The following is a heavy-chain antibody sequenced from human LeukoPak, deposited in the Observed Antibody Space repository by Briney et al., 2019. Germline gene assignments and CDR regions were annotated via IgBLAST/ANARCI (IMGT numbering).Heavy chain of an antibody. J-gene: IGHJ4*02. D-gene: IGHD2-2*01. Sequence: PGGSLRLSCAASGFTFSSYWMSWVRQAPGKGLEWVANIKQDGSEKYYVDSVEGRFTISRDSSKDTLYLEMNSLRAEDTAVYYCAKGRGSSASCGDYWGQGTLVTVSS. CDR1: GFTFSSYW. CDR2: IKQDGSEK. V-gene: IGHV3-7*03. CDR3: AKGRGSSASCGDY.